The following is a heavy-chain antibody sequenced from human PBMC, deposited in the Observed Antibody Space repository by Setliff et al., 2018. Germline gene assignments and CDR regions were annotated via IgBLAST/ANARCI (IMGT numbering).Heavy chain of an antibody. CDR2: IYQNGIT. CDR1: GASISTTYYY. Sequence: KPSETLSLTCSVSGASISTTYYYWDWIRQSPGKGLEWIGTIYQNGITYYNPSVKSRVTISVDKSKNQFSLSLRSVTAADTAVYYCATDGPVLNGDYISWGQGTLVTVSS. CDR3: ATDGPVLNGDYIS. D-gene: IGHD3-10*01. J-gene: IGHJ5*02. V-gene: IGHV4-39*07.